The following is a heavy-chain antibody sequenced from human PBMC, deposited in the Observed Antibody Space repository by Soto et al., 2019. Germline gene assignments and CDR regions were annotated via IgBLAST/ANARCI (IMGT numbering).Heavy chain of an antibody. Sequence: EVQLVESGGGLVKPGGSLRVSCAASGFVFSHAWMNWVRQAPGKGPEWVGRIKSKTDGGTVDYAAPVKGRFSISRDDSANSPHLQMNSLKTEDTAVYYCARDMSKVNGYSYYGIDLWGQGTTVTVSS. D-gene: IGHD4-4*01. V-gene: IGHV3-15*07. CDR2: IKSKTDGGTV. J-gene: IGHJ6*02. CDR1: GFVFSHAW. CDR3: ARDMSKVNGYSYYGIDL.